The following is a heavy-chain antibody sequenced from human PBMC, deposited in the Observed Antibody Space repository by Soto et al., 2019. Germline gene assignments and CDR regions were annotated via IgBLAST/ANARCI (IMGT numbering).Heavy chain of an antibody. J-gene: IGHJ4*02. CDR1: GASSKTGGYS. D-gene: IGHD5-12*01. V-gene: IGHV4-31*11. CDR2: IYFSGTT. CDR3: ATNRGFDFYYFDS. Sequence: QVQLQESGPGLVKPSQTRSLTFAVSGASSKTGGYSWTWIRPHPTKALERFGSIYFSGTTWYNPSSKSRVVMSVDLSKNQLSLNLTSVTAADTAGYFCATNRGFDFYYFDSWGQGTPVTVSS.